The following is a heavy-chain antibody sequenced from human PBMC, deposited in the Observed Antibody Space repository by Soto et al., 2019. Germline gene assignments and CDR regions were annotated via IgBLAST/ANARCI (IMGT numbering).Heavy chain of an antibody. V-gene: IGHV3-30-3*01. CDR1: GFTFSSYA. Sequence: GGSLRLSCAASGFTFSSYAMHWVRQAPGKGLEWVAVISYDGSNKYYADSVKGRFTISRDNSKNTLYLQMNSLRAEDTAVYYCARDLRPFPAPLEYSFDYWGQGTLVTVSS. CDR2: ISYDGSNK. CDR3: ARDLRPFPAPLEYSFDY. D-gene: IGHD6-25*01. J-gene: IGHJ4*02.